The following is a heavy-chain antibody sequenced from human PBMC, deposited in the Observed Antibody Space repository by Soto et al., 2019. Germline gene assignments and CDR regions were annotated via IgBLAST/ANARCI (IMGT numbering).Heavy chain of an antibody. CDR2: FHPEDDKT. D-gene: IGHD2-2*01. V-gene: IGHV1-24*01. CDR1: VYTLTELS. J-gene: IGHJ4*02. Sequence: SVNVSCKLSVYTLTELSMHWVRQVPGKGLEWMGGFHPEDDKTIYAQKFQGRVTMTEDSSTDTAYMELSSLRSGDTAVYYCAATRLIPAAEIEYWGQGTLVTVS. CDR3: AATRLIPAAEIEY.